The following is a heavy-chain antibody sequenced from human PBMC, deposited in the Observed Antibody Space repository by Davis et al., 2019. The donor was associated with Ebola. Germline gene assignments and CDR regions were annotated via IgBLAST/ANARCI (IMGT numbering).Heavy chain of an antibody. CDR1: GFTFSSYA. V-gene: IGHV3-23*01. CDR2: ISGSGGST. CDR3: ARDRVPAAQFYWYFDL. J-gene: IGHJ2*01. D-gene: IGHD2-2*01. Sequence: PGGSLRLSCAASGFTFSSYAMSWVRQAPGKGLEWVSAISGSGGSTYYADSVKGRFTISRDNSKNTLYLQMNSLRAEDTAVYYCARDRVPAAQFYWYFDLWGRGTLVTVSS.